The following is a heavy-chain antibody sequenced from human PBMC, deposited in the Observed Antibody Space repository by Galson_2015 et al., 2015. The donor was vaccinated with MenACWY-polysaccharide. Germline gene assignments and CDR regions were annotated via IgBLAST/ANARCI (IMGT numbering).Heavy chain of an antibody. CDR3: AREPTYSGSFGWFDS. D-gene: IGHD1-26*01. V-gene: IGHV4-61*01. Sequence: SETLSLTCTVSGASVSSTTDYWSWLRQPPGTGLEWIGFMSSNGGANRNPSLKSRVTISIDTSKNQFSLRLNSVTAADTAMYYCAREPTYSGSFGWFDSWGQGTLVTVSP. CDR2: MSSNGGA. CDR1: GASVSSTTDY. J-gene: IGHJ5*01.